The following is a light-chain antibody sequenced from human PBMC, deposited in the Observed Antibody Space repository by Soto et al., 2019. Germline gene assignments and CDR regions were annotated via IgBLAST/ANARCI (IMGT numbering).Light chain of an antibody. CDR2: DAS. Sequence: ENVLTQSPATLSLSPGERVTLSCRASQSVTSYLAWYQQKPGQAPRLLIYDASNRATGIPARFSGSGSGTDFTLTISSLEPEDFAVYYCQQRSNWPITFGQGTRLEIK. J-gene: IGKJ5*01. CDR1: QSVTSY. CDR3: QQRSNWPIT. V-gene: IGKV3-11*01.